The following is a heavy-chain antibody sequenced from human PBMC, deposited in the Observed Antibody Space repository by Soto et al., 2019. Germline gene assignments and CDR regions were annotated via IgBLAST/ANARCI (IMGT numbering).Heavy chain of an antibody. CDR3: ASARGGYYGSGSYYTYYFDY. J-gene: IGHJ4*02. CDR1: WGYIIDGGCP. CDR2: IYHSGST. Sequence: VVWGYIIDGGCPRSLKQQPPGKGLEWIGYIYHSGSTYYNPSLKSRVTISVDRSKNQFSLKLSSVTAADTAVYYCASARGGYYGSGSYYTYYFDYWGQGTLVTVSS. V-gene: IGHV4-30-2*01. D-gene: IGHD3-10*01.